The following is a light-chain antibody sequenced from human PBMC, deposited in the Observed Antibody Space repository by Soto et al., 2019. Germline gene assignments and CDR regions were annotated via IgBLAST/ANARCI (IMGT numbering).Light chain of an antibody. CDR1: QGISSY. J-gene: IGKJ4*01. CDR3: QQLNSYLALT. CDR2: AAS. V-gene: IGKV1-9*01. Sequence: DIQLTQSPSFLSASVGDRVTITCRASQGISSYLAWYQRKPGKAPKLLIYAASTLQSGVPSRFSGSGSGTEFTLTISSLQLEDFATYYCQQLNSYLALTFGGGTKVEIK.